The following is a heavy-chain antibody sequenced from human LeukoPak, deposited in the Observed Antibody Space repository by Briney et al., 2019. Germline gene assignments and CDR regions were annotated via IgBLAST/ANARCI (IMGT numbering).Heavy chain of an antibody. J-gene: IGHJ4*02. Sequence: ASETLSLTCTVSGGSISSYYWNWIRQPPGKGLEWIGYIYYSGSTNYNPSLKRRVTISVDTSKNQFSLKLSSVTAADTAVYFCARQLRGEAVAGHLQPFDYWGQGTLVTVSS. V-gene: IGHV4-59*08. CDR2: IYYSGST. CDR3: ARQLRGEAVAGHLQPFDY. D-gene: IGHD6-19*01. CDR1: GGSISSYY.